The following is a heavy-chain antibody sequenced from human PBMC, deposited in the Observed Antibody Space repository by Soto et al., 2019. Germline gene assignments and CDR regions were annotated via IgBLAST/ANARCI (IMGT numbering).Heavy chain of an antibody. D-gene: IGHD1-1*01. Sequence: SGGSLRLSSVASGFDFSHFHISWVRQAPGKWLEWISYISSSLGHTDYAESVKGRFTISRDNAKSSVFLEMSDLRSDDTAVYYCAANWNFGLNFWGQGTLVTVSS. J-gene: IGHJ4*02. CDR2: ISSSLGHT. CDR3: AANWNFGLNF. CDR1: GFDFSHFH. V-gene: IGHV3-11*03.